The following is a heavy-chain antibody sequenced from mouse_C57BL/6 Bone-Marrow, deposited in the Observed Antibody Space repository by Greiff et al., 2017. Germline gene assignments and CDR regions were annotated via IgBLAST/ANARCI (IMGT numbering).Heavy chain of an antibody. CDR2: IHPNSGRT. CDR3: ARVYYRYYFDY. D-gene: IGHD2-14*01. CDR1: GYTFTSYW. V-gene: IGHV1-64*01. J-gene: IGHJ2*01. Sequence: QVQLQQPGAELVKPGASVKLSCKASGYTFTSYWMHWVKQRPGQGLEWIGMIHPNSGRTNYNEKCKSKATLTVDKSSSTAYMQLSSLTSEDSAVYYCARVYYRYYFDYWGQGTTRTVSS.